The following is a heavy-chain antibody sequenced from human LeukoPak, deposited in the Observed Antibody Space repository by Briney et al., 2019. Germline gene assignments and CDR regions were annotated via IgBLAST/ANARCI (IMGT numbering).Heavy chain of an antibody. D-gene: IGHD5-18*01. Sequence: GGSLRLSCAASGFTFSSYAMHWVRQAPGKGLEWVAVISYDGSNKYYADSVKGRFTISRDNSKNTLYLQMNSLRAEDTAVYYCARDFDEWIQLWLPWFDPWGQGTLVTVSS. CDR1: GFTFSSYA. J-gene: IGHJ5*02. CDR3: ARDFDEWIQLWLPWFDP. CDR2: ISYDGSNK. V-gene: IGHV3-30-3*01.